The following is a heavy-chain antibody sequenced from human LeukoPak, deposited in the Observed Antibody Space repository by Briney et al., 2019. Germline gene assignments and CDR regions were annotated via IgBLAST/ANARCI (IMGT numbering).Heavy chain of an antibody. CDR3: ARSKAHLSTSWYGTWFDP. Sequence: SETLSLTCAVYGGSFSGYYWSWIRQPPGKGLEWIGSMYHSGDTYYNPSLKSRVTISVDTSKNQLSLKLSSVTAADTAVYYCARSKAHLSTSWYGTWFDPWGQGTLVTVSS. V-gene: IGHV4-34*01. CDR1: GGSFSGYY. CDR2: MYHSGDT. D-gene: IGHD2-2*01. J-gene: IGHJ5*02.